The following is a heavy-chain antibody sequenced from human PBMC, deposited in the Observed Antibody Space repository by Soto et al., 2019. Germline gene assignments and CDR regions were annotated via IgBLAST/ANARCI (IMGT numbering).Heavy chain of an antibody. J-gene: IGHJ6*02. V-gene: IGHV6-1*01. CDR1: GSSVSSKSAA. Sequence: XQTLSLACAISGSSVSSKSAAWNLIRQSPSRGLEWLGRTYYRSKWYNDYAVSVKSRITINPDTSKNQFSLQLNSVTPEDTAVYYCGTFLSTTSPDVWGPGTTVTVSS. D-gene: IGHD2-2*01. CDR2: TYYRSKWYN. CDR3: GTFLSTTSPDV.